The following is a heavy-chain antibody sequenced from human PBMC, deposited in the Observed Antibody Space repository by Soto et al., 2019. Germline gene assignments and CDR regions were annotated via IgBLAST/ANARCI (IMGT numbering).Heavy chain of an antibody. Sequence: GGSLRLSCAASGFTLSSYGMHWVRQAPGKGLEWVAVIWYDGSNKYYADSVKGRFTISRDNSKNTLYLQMNSLRAEDTAVYYCARDESPEFYYDSSGFYGYWGQGTLVTVSS. V-gene: IGHV3-33*01. D-gene: IGHD3-22*01. CDR2: IWYDGSNK. J-gene: IGHJ4*02. CDR3: ARDESPEFYYDSSGFYGY. CDR1: GFTLSSYG.